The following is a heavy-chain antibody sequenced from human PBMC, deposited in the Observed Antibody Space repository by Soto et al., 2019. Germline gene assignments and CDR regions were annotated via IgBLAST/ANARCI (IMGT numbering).Heavy chain of an antibody. CDR2: VYYSGST. J-gene: IGHJ4*02. D-gene: IGHD6-13*01. CDR3: AKTAGSNSWYKTPFDY. V-gene: IGHV4-39*01. Sequence: PSEPLSLTCTVSGDSIRSTSYYWGWIRQPPGKGLEWIGNVYYSGSTYYNLPLKSRVTISVDTSKNQFSLSLTSVTAADTAVYYCAKTAGSNSWYKTPFDYWGRGTLVTVSS. CDR1: GDSIRSTSYY.